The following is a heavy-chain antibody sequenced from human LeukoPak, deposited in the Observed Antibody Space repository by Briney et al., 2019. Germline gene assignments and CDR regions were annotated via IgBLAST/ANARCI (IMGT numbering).Heavy chain of an antibody. J-gene: IGHJ3*02. CDR2: ISYDGSNK. D-gene: IGHD2-21*02. Sequence: GGSLRLSCAASGFTFSSYAMHWVRQAPGKGLEWVAVISYDGSNKYYADSVKGRFTISRDNSKNTLYLQMKSLRAEDTAVYYCAKGGDFKPFDIWGQGTMVTVSS. CDR3: AKGGDFKPFDI. CDR1: GFTFSSYA. V-gene: IGHV3-30-3*01.